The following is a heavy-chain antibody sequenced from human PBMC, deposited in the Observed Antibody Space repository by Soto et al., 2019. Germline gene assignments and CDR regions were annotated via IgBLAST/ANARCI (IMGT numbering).Heavy chain of an antibody. CDR3: FKDRNDVSCYEVALDY. D-gene: IGHD5-12*01. CDR2: LNWKGDNI. CDR1: GFRFERYA. V-gene: IGHV3-9*01. J-gene: IGHJ4*01. Sequence: PGGSLRLCCKAWGFRFERYAWPWVRQVTGKGQGWVAGLNWKGDNIAYAYCVKCRFQNSKENAKNALSLQITSLRPEDTGLYFCFKDRNDVSCYEVALDYWGHGTPVTVSS.